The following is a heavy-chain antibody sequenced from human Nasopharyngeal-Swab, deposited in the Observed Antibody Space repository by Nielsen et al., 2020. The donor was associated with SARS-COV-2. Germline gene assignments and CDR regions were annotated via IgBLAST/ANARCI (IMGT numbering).Heavy chain of an antibody. V-gene: IGHV4-31*02. J-gene: IGHJ6*02. CDR2: IYYSGST. Sequence: PGKGLEWIGYIYYSGSTYYNPSLKSRVTISVDTSKSQFSLKLSSVTAADTAVYYCARDRVVPAAMWAYYYYGMDVWGQGTTVTVSS. CDR3: ARDRVVPAAMWAYYYYGMDV. D-gene: IGHD2-2*01.